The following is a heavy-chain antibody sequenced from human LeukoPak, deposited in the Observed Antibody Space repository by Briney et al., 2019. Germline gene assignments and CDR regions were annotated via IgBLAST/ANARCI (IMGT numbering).Heavy chain of an antibody. Sequence: SETLSLTCAVYGGSFSGYYWSWIRQPPGKGLEWIGEINHSGSTNYNPSLKSRVTISVDTSKNQFSLKLSSVTAADTAVYYCARVYYDYVWGSYRFNRFDYWGQGTLVTVSS. J-gene: IGHJ4*02. CDR1: GGSFSGYY. D-gene: IGHD3-16*02. CDR3: ARVYYDYVWGSYRFNRFDY. CDR2: INHSGST. V-gene: IGHV4-34*01.